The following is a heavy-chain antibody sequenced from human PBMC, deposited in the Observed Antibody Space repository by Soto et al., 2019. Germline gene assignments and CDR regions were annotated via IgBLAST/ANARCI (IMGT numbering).Heavy chain of an antibody. Sequence: QVQLVESGGGVVQPGRSLRLSCAASGFTFSNYGMHWVRQAPGKGLEWVAVIWYDGSNKYYADSVKGRFTISRDNSKNTLYLQMNSLRAEDTAVYYCARGAYYYGSSGYSRGSGAFDIWGQGTMVTVSS. CDR2: IWYDGSNK. CDR3: ARGAYYYGSSGYSRGSGAFDI. CDR1: GFTFSNYG. V-gene: IGHV3-33*01. J-gene: IGHJ3*02. D-gene: IGHD3-22*01.